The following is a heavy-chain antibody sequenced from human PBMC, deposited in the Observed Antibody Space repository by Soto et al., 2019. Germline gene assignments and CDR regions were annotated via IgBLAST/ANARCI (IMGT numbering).Heavy chain of an antibody. Sequence: PGGSLRLSCAASGFTFSSYSMNWVRQAPGEGLEWVSYISSSSRTIYYADSVKGRFTISRDNAKNSLYLQMNSLRAEDTAVYYCARHPERIAQIGWFDPWGQGTLVTVSS. CDR3: ARHPERIAQIGWFDP. CDR1: GFTFSSYS. D-gene: IGHD6-13*01. CDR2: ISSSSRTI. V-gene: IGHV3-48*01. J-gene: IGHJ5*02.